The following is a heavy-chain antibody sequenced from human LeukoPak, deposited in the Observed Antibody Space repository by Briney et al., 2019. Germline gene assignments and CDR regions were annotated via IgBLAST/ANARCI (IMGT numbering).Heavy chain of an antibody. D-gene: IGHD2-21*01. V-gene: IGHV3-53*01. CDR2: IYSDGST. Sequence: GGSLRLSCAASGFAVSTNYLSWVRQAPGKGLEWVSVIYSDGSTYYADSVKGRFTISRDNSKNTLYLQMNSLRAEDTAVYYCAKFLPTHIVVANYYFDYWGQGTLVTVSS. J-gene: IGHJ4*02. CDR1: GFAVSTNY. CDR3: AKFLPTHIVVANYYFDY.